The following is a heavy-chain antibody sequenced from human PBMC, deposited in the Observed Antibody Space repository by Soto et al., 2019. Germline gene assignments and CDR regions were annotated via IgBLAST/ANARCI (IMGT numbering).Heavy chain of an antibody. V-gene: IGHV3-33*08. J-gene: IGHJ6*02. CDR1: RFTFSTYA. CDR2: IWYDGSNK. CDR3: ARDLRYYDILTGYYNPGYYYGMDV. D-gene: IGHD3-9*01. Sequence: GGSLRLSCAASRFTFSTYAVSWVRQAPGKGLEWVAVIWYDGSNKYYADSVKGRFTISRDNSKNTLYLQMNSLRAEDTAVYYCARDLRYYDILTGYYNPGYYYGMDVWGQGTTVTVSS.